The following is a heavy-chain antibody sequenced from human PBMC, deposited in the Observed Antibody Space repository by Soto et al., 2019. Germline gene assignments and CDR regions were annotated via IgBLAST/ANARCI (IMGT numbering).Heavy chain of an antibody. V-gene: IGHV3-30-3*01. CDR2: ISYDGTTQ. Sequence: QVQLVESGGGVVQPGRSLRLSCAASGFTFSSYAMHWVRQAPGKGLEWVAVISYDGTTQYYADSMKGRFTISRDISKNTLYLQMHTLRAGVTAVYYCARQNSGWSYYFDYWGLGTLVTVSS. J-gene: IGHJ4*02. CDR3: ARQNSGWSYYFDY. CDR1: GFTFSSYA. D-gene: IGHD6-19*01.